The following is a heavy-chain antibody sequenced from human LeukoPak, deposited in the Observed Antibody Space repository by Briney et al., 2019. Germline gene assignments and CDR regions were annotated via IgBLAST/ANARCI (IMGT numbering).Heavy chain of an antibody. D-gene: IGHD3-10*01. CDR2: IYYSGST. J-gene: IGHJ4*02. V-gene: IGHV4-59*01. CDR1: GGSISSYY. Sequence: PSETLSLTCTVSGGSISSYYWNWIRQPPGKGLEWIGYIYYSGSTNYNPSLKSRVTISVDTSKNQFSLKLSSVTAADTAVYYCASWVYGSGSYYRFDHWGQGTLVTVSS. CDR3: ASWVYGSGSYYRFDH.